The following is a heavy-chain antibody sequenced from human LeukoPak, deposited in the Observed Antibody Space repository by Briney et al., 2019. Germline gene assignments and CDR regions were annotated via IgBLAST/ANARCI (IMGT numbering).Heavy chain of an antibody. D-gene: IGHD3-10*01. V-gene: IGHV3-30-3*01. Sequence: GGSLRLSCAASGFTLSSYAMHWVRQAPGKGLEWVAVISYDGSNKYYADSVKGRFTISRDNSKNTLYLQMNSLRAEDTAVYYCAKDRGAGYYGSGSYPHPDYWGQGTLVTVSS. CDR2: ISYDGSNK. CDR3: AKDRGAGYYGSGSYPHPDY. J-gene: IGHJ4*02. CDR1: GFTLSSYA.